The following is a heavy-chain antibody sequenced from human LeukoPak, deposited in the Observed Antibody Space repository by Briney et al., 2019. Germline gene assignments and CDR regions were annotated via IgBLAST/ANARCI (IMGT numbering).Heavy chain of an antibody. CDR1: GFTFSSYS. CDR2: ISSSSSYI. D-gene: IGHD6-6*01. J-gene: IGHJ3*02. Sequence: GGSLRLSCAASGFTFSSYSMNWVRQAPGKGLEWVSSISSSSSYIYYADSVKGRFTISRDNAKNSLYLQMNSLRDEDTAVYYCARWIIGAARPGDAFDIWGQGTMVTVSS. CDR3: ARWIIGAARPGDAFDI. V-gene: IGHV3-21*01.